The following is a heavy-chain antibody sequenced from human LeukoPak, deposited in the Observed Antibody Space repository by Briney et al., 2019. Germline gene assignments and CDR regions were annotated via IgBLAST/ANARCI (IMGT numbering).Heavy chain of an antibody. CDR2: IYYSGST. CDR1: GGSISSYY. Sequence: SETLSLTCTVSGGSISSYYWSWIRQPPGKGLEWIGYIYYSGSTNYNPSLKSRVTISVDTSKNQFSLKLSSVTAADTAVYYCARLDPRYSYGSSFDYWAREPWSPSPQ. CDR3: ARLDPRYSYGSSFDY. V-gene: IGHV4-59*01. D-gene: IGHD5-18*01. J-gene: IGHJ4*02.